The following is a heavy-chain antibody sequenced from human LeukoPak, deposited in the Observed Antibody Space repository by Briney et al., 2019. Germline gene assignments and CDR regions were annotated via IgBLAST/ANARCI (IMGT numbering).Heavy chain of an antibody. Sequence: GGSLRLSCAASGFSFSTFAMTWYRQAPGKGLEWVSTTTDTGESTHYADAVEGRFTMSRDNSKNTLYLHMNSLRAEDTAVYFCARGLLREYAFDIWGQGTMVTVS. J-gene: IGHJ3*02. D-gene: IGHD2-15*01. V-gene: IGHV3-23*01. CDR2: TTDTGEST. CDR3: ARGLLREYAFDI. CDR1: GFSFSTFA.